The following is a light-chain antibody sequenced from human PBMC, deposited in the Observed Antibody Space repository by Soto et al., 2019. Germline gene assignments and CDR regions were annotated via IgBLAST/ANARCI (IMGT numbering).Light chain of an antibody. V-gene: IGLV1-40*01. J-gene: IGLJ2*01. CDR1: SSNIGAGYD. CDR3: QSYDSRLSVV. CDR2: GNS. Sequence: QSVLTQPPSVSGAPGQRVTISCTGSSSNIGAGYDVHWYQQLPGTAPKLLIYGNSNRPSGVPDRFSGSNSGTSASLAITGLQDEDEADYYCQSYDSRLSVVFGGGTKLTVL.